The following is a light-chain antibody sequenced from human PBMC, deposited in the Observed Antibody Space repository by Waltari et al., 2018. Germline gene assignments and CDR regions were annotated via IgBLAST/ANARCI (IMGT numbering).Light chain of an antibody. CDR1: TSNIGAGHD. CDR2: GNN. V-gene: IGLV1-40*01. Sequence: QSVLTQPPSVSGTPGQRVTISCSGSTSNIGAGHDVHWYQHLPGTAPKLPIYGNNTRPSGVPDPVSGSKSGTSASLAITGLQADDEADYFCQSFDNMLSGGVVFGGGTKLAVL. J-gene: IGLJ2*01. CDR3: QSFDNMLSGGVV.